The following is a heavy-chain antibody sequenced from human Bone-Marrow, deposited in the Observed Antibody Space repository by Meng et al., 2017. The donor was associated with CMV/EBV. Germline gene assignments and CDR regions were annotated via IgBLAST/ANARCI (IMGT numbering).Heavy chain of an antibody. J-gene: IGHJ6*02. CDR2: IYYSGST. V-gene: IGHV4-61*01. CDR3: ARDQQEPLAYGMDV. D-gene: IGHD1-1*01. Sequence: SETLSLTCTVSGGSVSSGSYYWSWIRQPPGKGLEWIGYIYYSGSTNYNPSLKSRVTMSLDTSKNQFSLKLSSVTAADTAVYYCARDQQEPLAYGMDVWGQGTTVTVSS. CDR1: GGSVSSGSYY.